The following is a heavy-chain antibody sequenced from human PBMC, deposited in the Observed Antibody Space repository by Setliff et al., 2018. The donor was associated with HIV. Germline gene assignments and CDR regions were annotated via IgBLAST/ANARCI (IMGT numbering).Heavy chain of an antibody. D-gene: IGHD4-4*01. CDR1: GYTLSELS. CDR2: ISAYNGHT. J-gene: IGHJ4*02. Sequence: ASVKVSCKVYGYTLSELSIHWVRQAPGKGLEWMGWISAYNGHTNYAQKFQDRVTMTTDTSTNTAYMELSSLGSDDTAVYYCAKTSPKDGYSSDFWGQGTPVTVSS. V-gene: IGHV1-18*01. CDR3: AKTSPKDGYSSDF.